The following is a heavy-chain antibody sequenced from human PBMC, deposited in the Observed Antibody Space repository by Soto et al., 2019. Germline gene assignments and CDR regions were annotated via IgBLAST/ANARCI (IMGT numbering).Heavy chain of an antibody. D-gene: IGHD1-26*01. V-gene: IGHV1-2*02. Sequence: SLKVACKGAGEGLSADYGGWVRQATGQGFEWMGWINPKSGGTKYPQKFQGRVTMTRDTSLSTVYMTLTRLTSDDTAVYYCARDLAKGGGSAGFDYWGQGTLVTVSS. CDR3: ARDLAKGGGSAGFDY. CDR2: INPKSGGT. J-gene: IGHJ4*02. CDR1: GEGLSADY.